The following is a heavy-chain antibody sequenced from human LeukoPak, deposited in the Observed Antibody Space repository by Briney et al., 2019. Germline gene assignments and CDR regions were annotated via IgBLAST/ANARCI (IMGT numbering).Heavy chain of an antibody. Sequence: GGSLGLSCAASGFTVSSNYMSWVRQAPGKGLEWVSVIYSGGSTYYADSVKGRFTISRDNSKNTLYLQMNSLRAGDTAVNYCARDLGQLFDYWGQGTLVTVSS. V-gene: IGHV3-66*02. CDR1: GFTVSSNY. CDR3: ARDLGQLFDY. D-gene: IGHD2-21*01. CDR2: IYSGGST. J-gene: IGHJ4*02.